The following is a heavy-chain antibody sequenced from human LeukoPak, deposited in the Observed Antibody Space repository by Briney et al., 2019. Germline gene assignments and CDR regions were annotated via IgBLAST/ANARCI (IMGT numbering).Heavy chain of an antibody. J-gene: IGHJ3*02. CDR1: GGSISSYY. Sequence: SETLSLTFTVSGGSISSYYWSWIRQPPGKGLEWIGYIYYSGSTNYNPSLKSRVTISVDTSKNQFSLKLSSVTAADTAVYYCARTDFGSVYYYDSSGYYGAFDIWGQGTMVTVSS. D-gene: IGHD3-22*01. CDR2: IYYSGST. CDR3: ARTDFGSVYYYDSSGYYGAFDI. V-gene: IGHV4-59*01.